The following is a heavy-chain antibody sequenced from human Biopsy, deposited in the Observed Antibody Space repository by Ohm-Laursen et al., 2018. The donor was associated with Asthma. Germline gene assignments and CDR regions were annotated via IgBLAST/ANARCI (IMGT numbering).Heavy chain of an antibody. V-gene: IGHV1-2*06. J-gene: IGHJ5*02. CDR3: ARGQKSAGDRWFDP. CDR1: GYTFIGCH. Sequence: ASVKVSCKASGYTFIGCHIHWMRQAPGQGLEWMGRINPNSGGTNYAQKFQGRVTMTRDTSIGTAYMEASRLRSDDTAVYYCARGQKSAGDRWFDPWGQGTLVTVSS. D-gene: IGHD6-13*01. CDR2: INPNSGGT.